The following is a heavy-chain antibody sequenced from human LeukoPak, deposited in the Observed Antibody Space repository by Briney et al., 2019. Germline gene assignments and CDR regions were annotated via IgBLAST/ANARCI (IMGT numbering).Heavy chain of an antibody. CDR1: GITFSSYA. CDR2: ISGSGGST. J-gene: IGHJ4*02. CDR3: AKDRSAARVGATPTYYFDY. D-gene: IGHD1-26*01. Sequence: GALRLSCAASGITFSSYAMNWVRQAPGEGLEWASGISGSGGSTYYADSVKGRFTISRDNSKNTLYLQMNSLRAEDTAVYYCAKDRSAARVGATPTYYFDYWGQGTLVTVSS. V-gene: IGHV3-23*01.